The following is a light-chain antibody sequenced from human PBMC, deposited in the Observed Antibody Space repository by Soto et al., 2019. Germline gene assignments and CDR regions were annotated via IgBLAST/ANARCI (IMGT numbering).Light chain of an antibody. CDR1: SSDVGDYNY. CDR3: CSYAGSSTFV. J-gene: IGLJ1*01. V-gene: IGLV2-11*01. Sequence: QSVLTQPRSVSGSPGQSVTISCTGTSSDVGDYNYVSWYQHHPDKAPQLIIYDVSKRPSGVPGRFSGSKSGNTASLTISGLQAEDGADYYCCSYAGSSTFVFGTGTKLTVL. CDR2: DVS.